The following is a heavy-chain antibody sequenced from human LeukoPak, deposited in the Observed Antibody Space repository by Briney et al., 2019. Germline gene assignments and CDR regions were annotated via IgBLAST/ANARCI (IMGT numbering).Heavy chain of an antibody. Sequence: GGSLRLSCAASGFTFSSYWMHWGRQAPGKGLVWVSRINSDGSSTTYAESVKGRFTISRDNAKNTLYLQMNSLRAEDTAVYYCARALYGNYFDYWGQGTLVTVSS. CDR2: INSDGSST. J-gene: IGHJ4*02. CDR1: GFTFSSYW. CDR3: ARALYGNYFDY. D-gene: IGHD3-10*01. V-gene: IGHV3-74*01.